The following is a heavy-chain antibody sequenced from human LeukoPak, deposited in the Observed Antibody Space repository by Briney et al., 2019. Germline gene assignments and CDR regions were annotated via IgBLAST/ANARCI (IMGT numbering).Heavy chain of an antibody. D-gene: IGHD4-17*01. J-gene: IGHJ4*02. CDR2: IYYSGST. CDR1: GGSISSYY. Sequence: SETLSLTCTVSGGSISSYYWSWIRQPPGKGLEWIGYIYYSGSTNYNPSLKSRVTISIDTSKKHFFLKLNSVTAADTAVYYCATGYGDFRVEGRYFYSWGQGTLVTVSS. V-gene: IGHV4-59*01. CDR3: ATGYGDFRVEGRYFYS.